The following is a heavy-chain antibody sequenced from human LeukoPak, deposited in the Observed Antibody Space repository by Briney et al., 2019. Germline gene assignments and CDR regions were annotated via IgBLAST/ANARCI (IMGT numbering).Heavy chain of an antibody. J-gene: IGHJ4*02. V-gene: IGHV4-38-2*02. D-gene: IGHD2-2*01. CDR2: IYHSGST. CDR1: GYSISSGYY. CDR3: ASNELGYCSSTSCYDY. Sequence: SETLSLTCTVSGYSISSGYYWGWIRQPPGKGLEWIGSIYHSGSTNYNPSLKSRVTISVDTSKNQFSLKLSSVTVADTAVYYCASNELGYCSSTSCYDYWGQGTLVTVSS.